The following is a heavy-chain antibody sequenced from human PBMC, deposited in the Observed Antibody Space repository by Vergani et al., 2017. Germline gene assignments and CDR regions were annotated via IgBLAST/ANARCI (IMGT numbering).Heavy chain of an antibody. Sequence: QVQLVQSGAEVKKPGASVKVSCKASGYTFTSYGISWVRQAPGQGLEWMGWISAYNGNTNYAQKLQGRVTMTTDTSTSTAYMELRSLRSDDTAVYYCARDGGDIVVVPAADPGYYYYGMDVWGQGTTVTVSS. CDR2: ISAYNGNT. CDR3: ARDGGDIVVVPAADPGYYYYGMDV. D-gene: IGHD2-2*01. J-gene: IGHJ6*02. CDR1: GYTFTSYG. V-gene: IGHV1-18*04.